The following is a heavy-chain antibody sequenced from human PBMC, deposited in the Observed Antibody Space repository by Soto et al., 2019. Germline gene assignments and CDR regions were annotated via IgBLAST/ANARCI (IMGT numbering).Heavy chain of an antibody. CDR1: GYTFTSYG. D-gene: IGHD6-19*01. Sequence: GASVKVSCKDSGYTFTSYGLSWVRQAPGQGLEWMGWISAYNGNTNYAQKLQGRVTMTTDTSTSTAYMELRSLRSDDTAVYYCARDQIWGWYGGSDYWGQGTLVTVSS. CDR3: ARDQIWGWYGGSDY. J-gene: IGHJ4*02. V-gene: IGHV1-18*01. CDR2: ISAYNGNT.